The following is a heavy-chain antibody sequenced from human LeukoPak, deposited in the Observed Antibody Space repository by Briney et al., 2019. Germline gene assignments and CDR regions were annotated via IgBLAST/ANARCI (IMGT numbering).Heavy chain of an antibody. D-gene: IGHD3-10*01. CDR1: GFTFNSYW. CDR3: AKDLAHVGGSGSYPYYFDY. CDR2: ISYDGSNK. Sequence: GGSLRLSCAASGFTFNSYWMSWVRQAPGKGLEWVAVISYDGSNKYYADSVKGRFTISRDNSKDTLYLQVNSLRAEDTAVYYCAKDLAHVGGSGSYPYYFDYWGQGTLVTVSS. V-gene: IGHV3-30*18. J-gene: IGHJ4*02.